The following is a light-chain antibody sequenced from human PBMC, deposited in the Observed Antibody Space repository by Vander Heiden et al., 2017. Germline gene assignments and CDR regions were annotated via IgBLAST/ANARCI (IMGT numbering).Light chain of an antibody. V-gene: IGKV1-5*03. CDR3: QQYNSYSWT. CDR2: KAS. J-gene: IGKJ1*01. CDR1: QSISSW. Sequence: DIQMTQSPSTLSASVGDRVTIPCRASQSISSWLAWYQQKPGKAPKLLIYKASSLESGVPSRFSGSGSGTEFTLTISSLQPDDFATYYCQQYNSYSWTFGHGTKVEI.